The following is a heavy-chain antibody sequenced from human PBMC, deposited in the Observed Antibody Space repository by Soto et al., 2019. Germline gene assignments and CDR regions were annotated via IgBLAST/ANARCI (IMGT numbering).Heavy chain of an antibody. CDR1: GYTFTSYA. CDR2: INAGNGNT. V-gene: IGHV1-3*05. CDR3: ARSSGYYVIDDY. D-gene: IGHD3-22*01. J-gene: IGHJ4*02. Sequence: QVQLVQSGAEEKKPGASVKVSCKASGYTFTSYAMHWVRQAPGQRLEWMGWINAGNGNTKYSQKFQGRGTITRDTSASTAYMELSSLRSEDTAVYYCARSSGYYVIDDYWGQGTLVTVSS.